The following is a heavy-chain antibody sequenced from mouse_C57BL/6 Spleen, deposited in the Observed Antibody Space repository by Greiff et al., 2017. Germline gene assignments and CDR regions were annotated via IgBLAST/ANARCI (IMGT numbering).Heavy chain of an antibody. CDR3: ARSPYYYGSSPLDY. CDR2: IDPNSGGT. J-gene: IGHJ2*01. CDR1: GYTFTSYW. V-gene: IGHV1-72*01. D-gene: IGHD1-1*01. Sequence: QVQLQQPGAELVKPGASVKLSCKASGYTFTSYWMHWVKQRPGRGLEWIGRIDPNSGGTKYNEKFKSKATLTVDKPSSPAYMQLSSLTSEDSAVYYCARSPYYYGSSPLDYWGQGTTLTVSS.